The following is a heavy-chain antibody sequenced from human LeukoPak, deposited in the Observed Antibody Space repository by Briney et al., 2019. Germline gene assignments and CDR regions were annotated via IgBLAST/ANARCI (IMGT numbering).Heavy chain of an antibody. J-gene: IGHJ6*03. Sequence: ASVKVSCKASGYIFTNFAISWVRQAPGQGLEWIGWISAYNGNTKYTQKLQGRVTMTTDTSTSTAYMELRSLRSDDTAVYYCARGPGGRSGYYPLEDYYYYYYMDVWGKGTTVTVSS. V-gene: IGHV1-18*01. CDR2: ISAYNGNT. D-gene: IGHD3-22*01. CDR1: GYIFTNFA. CDR3: ARGPGGRSGYYPLEDYYYYYYMDV.